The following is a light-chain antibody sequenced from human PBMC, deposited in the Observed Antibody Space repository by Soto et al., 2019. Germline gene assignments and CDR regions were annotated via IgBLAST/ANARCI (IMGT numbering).Light chain of an antibody. CDR2: GAS. Sequence: EIVMTQSPATLSVSPGERATLSCWASQSVSSNLAWYQQKPGQAPRLLIFGASTRVTGIPARFSGSGSGTEFTLTISILQSEDFAIYYCQQYNNGPPDTFGQGTKLEIK. J-gene: IGKJ2*01. CDR1: QSVSSN. CDR3: QQYNNGPPDT. V-gene: IGKV3-15*01.